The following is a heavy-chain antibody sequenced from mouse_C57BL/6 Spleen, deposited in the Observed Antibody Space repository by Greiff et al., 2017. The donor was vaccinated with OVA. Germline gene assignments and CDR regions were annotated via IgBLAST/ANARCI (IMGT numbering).Heavy chain of an antibody. CDR1: GFTFSDAW. CDR2: IRNKANNHAT. J-gene: IGHJ4*01. V-gene: IGHV6-6*01. CDR3: TRRGYYDDYAMDY. D-gene: IGHD2-3*01. Sequence: EVKLMESGGGLVQPGGSMKLSCAASGFTFSDAWMDWVRQSPEKGLEWVADIRNKANNHATYYAESVKGRFTISRDDSKSSVYLQMNSLRAEDTGIYYCTRRGYYDDYAMDYWGQGTSVTVSS.